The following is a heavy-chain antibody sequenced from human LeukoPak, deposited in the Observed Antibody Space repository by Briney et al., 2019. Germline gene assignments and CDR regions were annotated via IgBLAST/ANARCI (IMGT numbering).Heavy chain of an antibody. J-gene: IGHJ4*02. Sequence: GGSLRLSCAASGFTFSSYWMSWVRQAPGKGLEWVANIKQDGSEKYYVDSVKGRFTISRDNAKNSLYLQMNSLRAEDTAVYYCAKDRIYDFWSGYYKMEAFDYWGQGTLVTVSS. D-gene: IGHD3-3*01. CDR3: AKDRIYDFWSGYYKMEAFDY. CDR2: IKQDGSEK. CDR1: GFTFSSYW. V-gene: IGHV3-7*01.